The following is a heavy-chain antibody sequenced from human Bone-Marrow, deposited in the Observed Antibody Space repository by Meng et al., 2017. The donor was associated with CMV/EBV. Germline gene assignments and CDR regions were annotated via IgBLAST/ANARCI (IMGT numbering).Heavy chain of an antibody. CDR3: ARDQGTGDYYYYGMDV. D-gene: IGHD7-27*01. J-gene: IGHJ6*02. CDR1: GYTFTSYD. Sequence: ASVKVSCKASGYTFTSYDINWVRQAPGQGLEWMGWINPNSGGTNYAQKFQGRVTMTRDTSISTAYMELSRLRSDDTAVYYCARDQGTGDYYYYGMDVWGQGTTVTVSS. V-gene: IGHV1-2*02. CDR2: INPNSGGT.